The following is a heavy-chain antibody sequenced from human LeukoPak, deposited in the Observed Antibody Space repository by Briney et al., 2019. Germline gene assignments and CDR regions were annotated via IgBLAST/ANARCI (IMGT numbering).Heavy chain of an antibody. CDR2: TRNEANIYTT. J-gene: IGHJ3*02. V-gene: IGHV3-72*01. Sequence: QSGGSLRLSCSASGFSFSSSAIHWVRQAPGKGLEWVGRTRNEANIYTTKYAASVKGRFTISRDDSKNSLYLQMNSLKTEDTAVYYCASPVGATTVRAFDIWGQGTMVTVSS. CDR1: GFSFSSSA. D-gene: IGHD1-26*01. CDR3: ASPVGATTVRAFDI.